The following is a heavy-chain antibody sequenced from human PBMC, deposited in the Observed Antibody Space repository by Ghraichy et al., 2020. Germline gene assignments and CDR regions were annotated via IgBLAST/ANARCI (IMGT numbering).Heavy chain of an antibody. D-gene: IGHD6-13*01. J-gene: IGHJ6*02. CDR2: FSSSSYI. Sequence: GGSLRLSCAGSGFSFSNYSMNWVPRAPGKGLEWVSSFSSSSYISYADSVKGRFTISRDNAKNSLYLQMNSLRAEDTAVYYCASHSYSSSWGIGNYYYGMDVWGQGTTVTVSS. CDR3: ASHSYSSSWGIGNYYYGMDV. CDR1: GFSFSNYS. V-gene: IGHV3-21*01.